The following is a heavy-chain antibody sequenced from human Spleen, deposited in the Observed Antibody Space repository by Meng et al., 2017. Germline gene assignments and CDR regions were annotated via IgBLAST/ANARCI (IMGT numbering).Heavy chain of an antibody. CDR2: ISWNSGSI. V-gene: IGHV3-9*01. CDR3: ARDDSSGYYGFDY. CDR1: GFTFDDYA. Sequence: GGSLRLSCAASGFTFDDYAMHWVRQAPGKGLEWVSGISWNSGSIGYADSVKGRFTISRDNAKNSLYLQMSSLRAEDTAVYYCARDDSSGYYGFDYWGQGTLVTVSS. J-gene: IGHJ4*02. D-gene: IGHD3-22*01.